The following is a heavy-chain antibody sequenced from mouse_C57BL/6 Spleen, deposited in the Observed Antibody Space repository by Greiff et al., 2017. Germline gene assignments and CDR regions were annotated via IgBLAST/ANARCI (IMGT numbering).Heavy chain of an antibody. J-gene: IGHJ3*01. CDR2: IYPGDGDT. Sequence: LVESGAELVKPGASVKISCKASGYAFSSYWMNWVKQRPGKGLEWIGQIYPGDGDTNYHGKFKGKATLTADKSSSTAYMQLSSLTSVDSAVYFYRTSEGVAYWGQGTLVTVSA. CDR3: RTSEGVAY. CDR1: GYAFSSYW. V-gene: IGHV1-80*01.